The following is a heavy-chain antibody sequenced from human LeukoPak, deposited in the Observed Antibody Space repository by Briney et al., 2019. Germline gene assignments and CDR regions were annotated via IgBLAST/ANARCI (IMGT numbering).Heavy chain of an antibody. V-gene: IGHV3-53*01. J-gene: IGHJ1*01. CDR2: IYSGGST. D-gene: IGHD1-7*01. CDR1: GFTVSSNY. Sequence: GGSLRLSCAASGFTVSSNYMSWVRQAPGKGLEWVSVIYSGGSTYYADSVKGRFTISRDNSKNTLYLQMNSLRAEDTAVYYCARDQKDNWNYLEYFQHWGQGTLVTVSS. CDR3: ARDQKDNWNYLEYFQH.